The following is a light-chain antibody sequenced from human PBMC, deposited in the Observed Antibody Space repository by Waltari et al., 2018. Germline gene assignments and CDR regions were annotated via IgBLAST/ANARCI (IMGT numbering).Light chain of an antibody. CDR3: ATWDDSPTGRWV. J-gene: IGLJ3*02. CDR2: RND. CDR1: QSNVGDNV. Sequence: QSVLTQPPSASGTPGQRVTISCSGSQSNVGDNVVHWSHQVPGTAPKLVSYRNDQRPSGVPDRFTASKSGTSASLAISGLQSEDEGDYYCATWDDSPTGRWVFGGGTRVTVL. V-gene: IGLV1-44*01.